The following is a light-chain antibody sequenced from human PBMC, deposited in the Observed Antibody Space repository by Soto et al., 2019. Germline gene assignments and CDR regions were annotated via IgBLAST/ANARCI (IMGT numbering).Light chain of an antibody. CDR2: RAS. V-gene: IGKV3-15*01. CDR1: QNINSN. J-gene: IGKJ4*01. CDR3: QQYYNGPRAT. Sequence: EIVMTQSPATLSLSPGERATLSCRASQNINSNLAWYQQKPGQVPRLFMFRASSRANGIPARFSGSGSGTEFNLTISSLQSEDFAVYYCQQYYNGPRATFGGGTKVE.